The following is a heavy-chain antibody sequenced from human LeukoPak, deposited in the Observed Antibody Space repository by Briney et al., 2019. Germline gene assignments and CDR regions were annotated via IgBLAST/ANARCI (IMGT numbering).Heavy chain of an antibody. D-gene: IGHD4-23*01. Sequence: PGGSLRLSCAASGFTFSNYGIHWVRQAPGKGLEWVAIISYDGNNKYYADSVKGRFTISRDNSKNTLFLQMNSLRAEDTAIYYCARDSPDYGGKGFDYWGQGTLVTVSS. CDR3: ARDSPDYGGKGFDY. J-gene: IGHJ4*02. V-gene: IGHV3-30*03. CDR2: ISYDGNNK. CDR1: GFTFSNYG.